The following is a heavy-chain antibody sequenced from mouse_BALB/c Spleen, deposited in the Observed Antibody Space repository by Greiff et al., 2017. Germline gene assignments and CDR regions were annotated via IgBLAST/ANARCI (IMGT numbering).Heavy chain of an antibody. D-gene: IGHD1-1*01. CDR2: IDPANGNT. CDR1: GFNIKDTY. V-gene: IGHV14-3*02. Sequence: VQLQQSGAELVKPGASVKLSCTASGFNIKDTYMHWVKQRPEQGLEWIGRIDPANGNTKYDPKFQGKATITADTSSNTAYLQLSSLTSEDTAVYYCARGDFITTVVAGFDYWGQGTTLTVSS. J-gene: IGHJ2*01. CDR3: ARGDFITTVVAGFDY.